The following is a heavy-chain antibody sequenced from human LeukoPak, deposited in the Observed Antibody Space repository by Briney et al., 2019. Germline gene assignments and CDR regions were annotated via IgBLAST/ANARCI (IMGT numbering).Heavy chain of an antibody. J-gene: IGHJ4*02. V-gene: IGHV4-38-2*02. Sequence: SETLSLTCTVSGYSISSGYYWGWIRQPPGKGLEWIGSIYHSGITYYNPSLKSRVTISVDTSKNQFSLKLSSVTAADTAVYYCARHWDWNGGGVDYWGQGTLVTVSS. CDR2: IYHSGIT. CDR1: GYSISSGYY. CDR3: ARHWDWNGGGVDY. D-gene: IGHD1-1*01.